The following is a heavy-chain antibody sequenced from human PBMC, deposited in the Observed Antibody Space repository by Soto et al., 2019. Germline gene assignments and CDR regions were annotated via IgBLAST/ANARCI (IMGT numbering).Heavy chain of an antibody. CDR2: ISNTGST. J-gene: IGHJ1*01. CDR1: GDSVSSGIYY. D-gene: IGHD2-15*01. V-gene: IGHV4-61*01. CDR3: ARATNTLLD. Sequence: QVQLQESGPGLVKPSETLSLSCTVSGDSVSSGIYYWTWIRQPPGKGLEWIGYISNTGSTIYSPSLNSRVTISLDMSRNQFSLRLSSVTAADTAVYYCARATNTLLDWGQGILVTVSS.